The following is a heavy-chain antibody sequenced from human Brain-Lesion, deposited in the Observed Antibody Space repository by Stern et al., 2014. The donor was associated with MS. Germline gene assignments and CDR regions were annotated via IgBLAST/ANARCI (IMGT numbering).Heavy chain of an antibody. J-gene: IGHJ6*02. D-gene: IGHD5-12*01. Sequence: VQLVESGGGLVQPGGPLRLSCAASGLTVGNEYMSWVRQAPGKGPEWVSLIYASGATAYADAVKGRFSISRHNAENPLSLQMNSLRPEDAAVYYCAREGGDDDDYYGLDVWGPGTTVTVSS. V-gene: IGHV3-53*04. CDR3: AREGGDDDDYYGLDV. CDR2: IYASGAT. CDR1: GLTVGNEY.